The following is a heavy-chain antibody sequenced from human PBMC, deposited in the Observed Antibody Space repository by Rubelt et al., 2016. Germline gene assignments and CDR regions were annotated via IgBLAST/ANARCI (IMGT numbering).Heavy chain of an antibody. V-gene: IGHV3-73*02. CDR3: RVAAREKGY. CDR1: GFTFSGSA. CDR2: IRSKADSDAT. Sequence: EVQLVESGGGLVQPGGSLKLSCAASGFTFSGSATHWVRQASGKGLEWVGRIRSKADSDATAYAATVKGRFTISRDDLKNTAYLQMNSLKTEDTAVYYCRVAAREKGYWGQGTLVTVSS. J-gene: IGHJ4*02. D-gene: IGHD6-6*01.